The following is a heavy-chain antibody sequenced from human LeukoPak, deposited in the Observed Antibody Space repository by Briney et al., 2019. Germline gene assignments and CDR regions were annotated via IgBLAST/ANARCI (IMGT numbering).Heavy chain of an antibody. Sequence: PSETLSLTCTVSGGSISSYYWSWIRQPPGKGLEWIGSIYYSGSTYYNPSLKSRVTISVDTSKNQFSLKLSSVTAADTAVYYCARDPWFGETYNNWFDPWGQGTLVTVSS. D-gene: IGHD3-10*01. J-gene: IGHJ5*02. CDR2: IYYSGST. V-gene: IGHV4-39*07. CDR1: GGSISSYY. CDR3: ARDPWFGETYNNWFDP.